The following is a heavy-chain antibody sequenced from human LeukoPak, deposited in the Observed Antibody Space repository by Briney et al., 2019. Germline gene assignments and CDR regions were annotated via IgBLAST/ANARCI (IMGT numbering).Heavy chain of an antibody. D-gene: IGHD3-22*01. Sequence: SGTLSLTCAVSGGSISTGDYYWSWIRQPPGKGLEWIGYIYYSGSTYYNPSLKSRVTISVDTSKNQFSLKLSSVPAADTAVYYCAVGHYYHSSGYLFDYWGQGPLVTVSS. V-gene: IGHV4-30-4*01. CDR1: GGSISTGDYY. CDR3: AVGHYYHSSGYLFDY. CDR2: IYYSGST. J-gene: IGHJ4*02.